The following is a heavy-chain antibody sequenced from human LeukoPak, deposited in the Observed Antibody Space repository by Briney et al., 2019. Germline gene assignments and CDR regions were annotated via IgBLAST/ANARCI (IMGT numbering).Heavy chain of an antibody. CDR1: GYTFTSYA. Sequence: ASVKVSCKASGYTFTSYAMHWVRQAPGQRLEWMGWINAGNGNTKYSQKFQGRVTITRDTSASTAYMELSSLRSEDTAVYYCARGSGWYWGRSYCFDYWGRGTLVTVSS. CDR2: INAGNGNT. D-gene: IGHD6-13*01. J-gene: IGHJ4*02. V-gene: IGHV1-3*01. CDR3: ARGSGWYWGRSYCFDY.